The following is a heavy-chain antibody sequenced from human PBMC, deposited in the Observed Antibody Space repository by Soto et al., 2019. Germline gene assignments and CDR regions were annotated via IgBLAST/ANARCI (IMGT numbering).Heavy chain of an antibody. V-gene: IGHV3-21*01. Sequence: EVQLVESGGGLVKPGGALRISCAASGFTFTRDSMNWVLQAQGKGLEWVSSISSTTNYIYYADSMKGRFTFSRDNANNSVYLEMNSRSGEDTSVYYCALESEDITPTFDYWGQGTLVTVSS. CDR2: ISSTTNYI. J-gene: IGHJ4*02. CDR3: ALESEDITPTFDY. CDR1: GFTFTRDS.